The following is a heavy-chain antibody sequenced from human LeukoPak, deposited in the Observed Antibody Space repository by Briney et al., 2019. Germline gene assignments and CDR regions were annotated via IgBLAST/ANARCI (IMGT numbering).Heavy chain of an antibody. V-gene: IGHV4-59*12. J-gene: IGHJ4*02. CDR2: IYYSGST. CDR3: ARDRGYCGSASCYYFDY. Sequence: SETLSLTCTVSGGSISSYYWSWIRQPPGKGLEWIGYIYYSGSTNYNPSLKSRVTISVDTSKNQFSLKLSSVTAADTAVYYCARDRGYCGSASCYYFDYWGQGTLVTVSS. D-gene: IGHD2-2*01. CDR1: GGSISSYY.